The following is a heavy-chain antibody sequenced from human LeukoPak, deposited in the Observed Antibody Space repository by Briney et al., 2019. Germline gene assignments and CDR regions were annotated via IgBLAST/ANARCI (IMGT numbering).Heavy chain of an antibody. D-gene: IGHD3-22*01. CDR1: GFTFSSYG. J-gene: IGHJ4*02. Sequence: GGSLRLSCAASGFTFSSYGMHWVRQAPGKGLEWVAVISYDGSNKYYADSVKGRFTISRDNSKNTLYLQMNSLRAEDTAVYYCAKASVGSGYLGLDYWGQGTLVTVSS. CDR2: ISYDGSNK. V-gene: IGHV3-30*18. CDR3: AKASVGSGYLGLDY.